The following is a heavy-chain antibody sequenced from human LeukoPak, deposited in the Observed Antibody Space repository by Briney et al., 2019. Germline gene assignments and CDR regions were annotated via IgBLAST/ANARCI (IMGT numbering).Heavy chain of an antibody. D-gene: IGHD3-22*01. Sequence: SETLSLTCTVSGGSISSYYWSWIRQPPGKGLEWIGYIYYSGSTNYNPSLKSRVTISVDTSKNQFSLKLSSVTAADTAVYYCARGLVVVINQYYFDYWGQGTLVTVSS. J-gene: IGHJ4*02. CDR2: IYYSGST. CDR1: GGSISSYY. CDR3: ARGLVVVINQYYFDY. V-gene: IGHV4-59*08.